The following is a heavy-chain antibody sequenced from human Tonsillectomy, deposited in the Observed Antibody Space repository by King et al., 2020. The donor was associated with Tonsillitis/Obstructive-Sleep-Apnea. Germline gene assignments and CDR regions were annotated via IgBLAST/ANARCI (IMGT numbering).Heavy chain of an antibody. J-gene: IGHJ4*02. CDR3: AKHLWFGEFLGYFDY. CDR1: GFTFSSYA. D-gene: IGHD3-10*01. CDR2: ISGSGDNT. V-gene: IGHV3-23*04. Sequence: DVQLVESGGGLVQPGGSLRLSCAASGFTFSSYAMSWVRQAPGKGLEWVSSISGSGDNTYYADSVKGRFTISRDNSKNMLYLQMNSLRAEDTALYYCAKHLWFGEFLGYFDYWGQGTLVTVSS.